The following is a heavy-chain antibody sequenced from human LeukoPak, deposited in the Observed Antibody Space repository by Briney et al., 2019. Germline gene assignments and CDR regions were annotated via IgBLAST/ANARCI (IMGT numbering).Heavy chain of an antibody. D-gene: IGHD2-2*01. J-gene: IGHJ3*01. Sequence: ASETLSLTGTVSGASITSYFWSGIRQLPGKGLEWIAYMYYSGNTNYNPSLKSRVIISVDKSKNQLSLNLSSVTAADTAVYYCARDTRGAFDLWGQGTMVTVSS. CDR2: MYYSGNT. V-gene: IGHV4-59*01. CDR1: GASITSYF. CDR3: ARDTRGAFDL.